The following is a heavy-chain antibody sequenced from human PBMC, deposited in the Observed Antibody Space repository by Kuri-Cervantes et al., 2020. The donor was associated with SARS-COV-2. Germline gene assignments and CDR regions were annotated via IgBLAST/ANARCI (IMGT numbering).Heavy chain of an antibody. J-gene: IGHJ5*02. CDR2: IYPGDSDT. V-gene: IGHV5-51*01. Sequence: GGSLRFSCKGSGYSFTRQWSGWVRQRPGKGREWMGIIYPGDSDTRYSPSFQGQVTISADKSISTAYLQWSSLKASDTAMYYCATGGDFGDYRWFDPWGQGTLVTVSS. CDR3: ATGGDFGDYRWFDP. CDR1: GYSFTRQW. D-gene: IGHD4-17*01.